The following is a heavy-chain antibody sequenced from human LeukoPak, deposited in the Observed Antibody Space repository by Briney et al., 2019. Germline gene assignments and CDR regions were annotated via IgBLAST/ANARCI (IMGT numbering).Heavy chain of an antibody. CDR1: GFTVSSNS. Sequence: GGSLRLSCTVSGFTVSSNSMGWVRQAPGKGLEWVSFIYSSVTHYSDSVKGRFTISRDNSRNTLFLQMNSLRAEDTAVYYCARPGRRFKETLGSTVAVRRGAFDIWGQGTMVTVSS. CDR3: ARPGRRFKETLGSTVAVRRGAFDI. V-gene: IGHV3-53*01. J-gene: IGHJ3*02. CDR2: IYSSVT. D-gene: IGHD6-19*01.